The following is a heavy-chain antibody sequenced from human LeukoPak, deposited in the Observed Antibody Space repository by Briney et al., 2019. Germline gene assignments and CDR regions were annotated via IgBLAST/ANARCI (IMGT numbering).Heavy chain of an antibody. CDR3: ANTAMVTGIDY. CDR2: ISGSGGST. J-gene: IGHJ4*02. V-gene: IGHV3-23*01. CDR1: GFTVSSDY. Sequence: GGSLRLSCAVSGFTVSSDYMSWVRQAPGKGLEWVSAISGSGGSTYYADSVKGRFTISRDNSKNTLYLQMNSLRAEDTAVYYCANTAMVTGIDYWGQGTLVTVSS. D-gene: IGHD5-18*01.